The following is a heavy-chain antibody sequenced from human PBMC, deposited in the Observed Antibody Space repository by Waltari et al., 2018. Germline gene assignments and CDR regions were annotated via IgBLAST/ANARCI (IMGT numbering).Heavy chain of an antibody. J-gene: IGHJ6*02. CDR3: AGGDGGYYYHKMDV. CDR2: SMPDNSET. Sequence: QVQLVQSGAEAKKPGSSVRVSCRASGGTFTSDPINWVRQAPGKGLEWMGRSMPDNSETEYAVKFKGRIAVTADKSTGTVYMELSSLRSDDTAVYYCAGGDGGYYYHKMDVWGQGTTVTVSS. D-gene: IGHD3-10*01. CDR1: GGTFTSDP. V-gene: IGHV1-69*02.